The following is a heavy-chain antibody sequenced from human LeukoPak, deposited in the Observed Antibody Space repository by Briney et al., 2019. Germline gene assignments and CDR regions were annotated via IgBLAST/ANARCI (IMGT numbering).Heavy chain of an antibody. CDR3: ARAARRGFDY. CDR2: INHSGST. V-gene: IGHV4-34*01. J-gene: IGHJ4*02. CDR1: GGPFSGYY. D-gene: IGHD6-6*01. Sequence: PSETLSLTCAVYGGPFSGYYWSWIRQPPGKGLEWIGEINHSGSTNYNPSLKSRVTIPVDTSKNQFSLKLSSVTAADTAVYYCARAARRGFDYWGQGTLVTVSS.